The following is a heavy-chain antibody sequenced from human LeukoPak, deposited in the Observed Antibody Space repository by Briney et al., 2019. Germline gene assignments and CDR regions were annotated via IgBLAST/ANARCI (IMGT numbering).Heavy chain of an antibody. CDR1: GFTFSSYS. J-gene: IGHJ5*02. CDR2: ISSSSSYI. Sequence: GGSLRLSCAASGFTFSSYSMTWVRQAPGKGLEWVSSISSSSSYIYYADSVKGRFTISRDNAKNSLYLQMNSLRAEDTAVYYCARDLYSSSSIFRWFDPWGQGTLVTVSS. D-gene: IGHD6-6*01. CDR3: ARDLYSSSSIFRWFDP. V-gene: IGHV3-21*01.